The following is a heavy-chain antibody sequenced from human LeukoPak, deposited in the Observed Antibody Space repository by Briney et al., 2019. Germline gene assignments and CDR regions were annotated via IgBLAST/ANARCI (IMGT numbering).Heavy chain of an antibody. D-gene: IGHD2-15*01. Sequence: ASVKVSCKASGYTFTSYDINWVRQATGQGLEWMGWMNPNSGNTGYAQKFQGRVTMTRNTSISTAYMELSSLRSEDTAVYYCATEITPYCSGGSCYVFDYWGQGTLVTVSS. CDR3: ATEITPYCSGGSCYVFDY. CDR2: MNPNSGNT. CDR1: GYTFTSYD. V-gene: IGHV1-8*01. J-gene: IGHJ4*02.